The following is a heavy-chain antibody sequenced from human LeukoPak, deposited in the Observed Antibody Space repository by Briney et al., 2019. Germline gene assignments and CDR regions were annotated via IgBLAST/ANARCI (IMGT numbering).Heavy chain of an antibody. CDR2: IRYDGSNK. CDR1: GFTFSSYG. V-gene: IGHV3-30*02. J-gene: IGHJ4*02. CDR3: AKDRVFTMVRGVPGY. Sequence: PGGSLRLSCAASGFTFSSYGMHWVRQAPGKGLEWVAFIRYDGSNKYYADSVKGRFAISRDSSKNTLYLQMNSLRAEDTAVYYCAKDRVFTMVRGVPGYWGQGTLVTVSS. D-gene: IGHD3-10*01.